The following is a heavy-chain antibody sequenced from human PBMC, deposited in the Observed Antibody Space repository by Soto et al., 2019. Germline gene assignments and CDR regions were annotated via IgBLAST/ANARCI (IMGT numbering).Heavy chain of an antibody. V-gene: IGHV4-30-4*01. J-gene: IGHJ5*02. Sequence: QVQLQESGPGLVKPSQTLSLTCTVSGGSISSGVYYWSWFRQPPGKGLEWIGYIYYSGSTYYNPSLKSRVTISVDTSKNQFSLKLSSVTAADTAVYYCARERPDGARLDPWGQGTLVTVSS. CDR3: ARERPDGARLDP. CDR2: IYYSGST. D-gene: IGHD6-6*01. CDR1: GGSISSGVYY.